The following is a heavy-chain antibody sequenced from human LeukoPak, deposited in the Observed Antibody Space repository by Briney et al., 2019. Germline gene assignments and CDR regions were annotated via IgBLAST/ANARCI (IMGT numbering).Heavy chain of an antibody. J-gene: IGHJ3*02. Sequence: GGSLRLSCAASGFTFSGHWMHWVRQAPGKGLEWVANIKQDGSEKYYVDSVKGRFTISRDNAKNSLYLQMNSLRAEDTAVYYCARDGHLWFGESDAFDIWGQGTMVTVSS. D-gene: IGHD3-10*01. CDR2: IKQDGSEK. CDR3: ARDGHLWFGESDAFDI. V-gene: IGHV3-7*01. CDR1: GFTFSGHW.